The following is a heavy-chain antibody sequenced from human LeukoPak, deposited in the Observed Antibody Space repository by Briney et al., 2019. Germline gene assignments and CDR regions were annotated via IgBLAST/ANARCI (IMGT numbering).Heavy chain of an antibody. J-gene: IGHJ4*02. CDR2: ISSNGDVT. CDR3: ARLFGSDGY. D-gene: IGHD2-21*01. Sequence: LSGGSLRLSCSASGFSFSSYSMDWVRQAPGKGLEWAAYISSNGDVTHYADSVKGRFTISRDNAKSLLYLQMNSLRAEDTAVYYCARLFGSDGYWGQGTLVTVSA. CDR1: GFSFSSYS. V-gene: IGHV3-48*01.